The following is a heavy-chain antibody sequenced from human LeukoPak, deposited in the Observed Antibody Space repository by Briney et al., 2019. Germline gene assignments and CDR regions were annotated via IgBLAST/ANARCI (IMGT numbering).Heavy chain of an antibody. D-gene: IGHD3-10*01. Sequence: ASVKVSCKASGYTFTSYYMHWVRQAPGQGLEWMGWISAYNGNTNYAQKLQGRVTMTTDTSTSTAYMELRSLRSDDTAVYYCARASSMVRGVIENNWFDPWGQGTLLTVSS. CDR1: GYTFTSYY. CDR2: ISAYNGNT. CDR3: ARASSMVRGVIENNWFDP. V-gene: IGHV1-18*04. J-gene: IGHJ5*02.